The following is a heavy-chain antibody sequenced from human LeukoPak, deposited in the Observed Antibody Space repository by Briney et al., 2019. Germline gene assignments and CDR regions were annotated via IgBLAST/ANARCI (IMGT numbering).Heavy chain of an antibody. D-gene: IGHD2-15*01. CDR1: GGSISSGGYY. V-gene: IGHV4-31*03. CDR3: ARGLGYCSGGSCYVSWFDP. Sequence: SETLSLTCTVSGGSISSGGYYWSWIRQHPGKGLEWIGYIYYSGSTYYNPSLKSRVTISVDTSKNQFSLKLSSATAADTAVYYCARGLGYCSGGSCYVSWFDPWGQGTLVTVSS. J-gene: IGHJ5*02. CDR2: IYYSGST.